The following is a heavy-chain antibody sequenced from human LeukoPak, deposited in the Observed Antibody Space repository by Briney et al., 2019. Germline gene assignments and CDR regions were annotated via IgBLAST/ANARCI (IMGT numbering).Heavy chain of an antibody. Sequence: SETLSLTCTVSGGSISSYYWSWIRQPPGKGLEWIGYIYYSGSTNYNPSLKSRVTISVDTSKNQFSLKLSSVTAADTAVYYCARYGSSWSYFDYWGQGTLVTVSS. CDR2: IYYSGST. V-gene: IGHV4-59*01. D-gene: IGHD6-13*01. CDR1: GGSISSYY. CDR3: ARYGSSWSYFDY. J-gene: IGHJ4*02.